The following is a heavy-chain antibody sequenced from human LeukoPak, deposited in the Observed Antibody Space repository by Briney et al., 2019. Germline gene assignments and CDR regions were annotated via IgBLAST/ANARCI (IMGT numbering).Heavy chain of an antibody. V-gene: IGHV1-2*06. CDR3: ATAYYYDSSGYKYCFGY. CDR1: GYTFTGYY. J-gene: IGHJ4*02. Sequence: ASVKVSCKASGYTFTGYYMHWVRQAPGQGLEWMGRINPNSGGTNYAQKFQGRVTMTRDTSISTAYMELSRLRPDDTAVYYCATAYYYDSSGYKYCFGYWGQGTLVTVSS. CDR2: INPNSGGT. D-gene: IGHD3-22*01.